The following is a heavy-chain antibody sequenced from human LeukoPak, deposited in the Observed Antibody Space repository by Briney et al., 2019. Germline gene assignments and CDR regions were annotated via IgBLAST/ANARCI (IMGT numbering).Heavy chain of an antibody. CDR3: ARSDYGMDV. CDR1: GGSISSGSYY. V-gene: IGHV4-61*02. CDR2: IYTSGST. J-gene: IGHJ6*02. Sequence: SQTLSLTCTVSGGSISSGSYYWSWIRQPAGTGLEWIGRIYTSGSTNYNPSLKSRVTISVDTSKNQFSLKLSSVTAADTAVYYCARSDYGMDVWGRGTTVTVSS.